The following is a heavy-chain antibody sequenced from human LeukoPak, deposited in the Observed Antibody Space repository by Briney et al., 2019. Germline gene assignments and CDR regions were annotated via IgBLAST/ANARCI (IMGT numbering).Heavy chain of an antibody. J-gene: IGHJ4*02. CDR1: GGSISSYY. Sequence: SETLSLTCTVSGGSISSYYWSWIRQPPGKGLEWIGYIYYSGSTNYNPSLKSRVTISVDTSKNQFSLKLSSVTAADTAVYYCARDGAAAGTGPYFDYWGQGTLVTVSS. CDR3: ARDGAAAGTGPYFDY. V-gene: IGHV4-59*12. D-gene: IGHD6-13*01. CDR2: IYYSGST.